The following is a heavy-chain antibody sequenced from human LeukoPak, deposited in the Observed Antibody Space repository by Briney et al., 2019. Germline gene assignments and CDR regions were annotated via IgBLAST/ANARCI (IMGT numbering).Heavy chain of an antibody. D-gene: IGHD6-6*01. CDR2: INPNSGGT. CDR3: ARDREYSSSFGDY. J-gene: IGHJ4*02. V-gene: IGHV1-2*02. Sequence: GASVKVSCKASGYTFTGYYMHWVRQAPGQGLEWMGWINPNSGGTNYAQKFQGRVTMTRDTSISTAYMELSRLRSDDTAVYYCARDREYSSSFGDYWGQGTLVTVSS. CDR1: GYTFTGYY.